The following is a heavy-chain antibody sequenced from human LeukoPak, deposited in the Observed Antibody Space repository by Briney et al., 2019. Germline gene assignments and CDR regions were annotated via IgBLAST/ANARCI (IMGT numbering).Heavy chain of an antibody. D-gene: IGHD5-24*01. CDR3: ASVELATTNFDY. V-gene: IGHV4-34*01. CDR2: INHSGST. CDR1: GGSFSGHY. Sequence: SETLSLTCAVYGGSFSGHYWSWIRQPPGKGLEWIGEINHSGSTNYNPSLKSRVTISVDTSKNEFSLKVNSVSAADTAVYYCASVELATTNFDYWGQGTLVTVSS. J-gene: IGHJ4*02.